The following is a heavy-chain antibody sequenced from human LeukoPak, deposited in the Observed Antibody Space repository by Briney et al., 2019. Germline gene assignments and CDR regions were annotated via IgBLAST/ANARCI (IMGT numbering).Heavy chain of an antibody. J-gene: IGHJ4*02. D-gene: IGHD6-19*01. CDR3: ARARVAVACLWNY. CDR1: GYTFTSYY. Sequence: ASVKVSCKASGYTFTSYYMHWVRQAPGQGLEWMGIINPSGGSTSYALKFQGRATMTRDTSKSTVYMELSNVRSEDTGVYYFARARVAVACLWNYWGQGTLVTVSS. CDR2: INPSGGST. V-gene: IGHV1-46*01.